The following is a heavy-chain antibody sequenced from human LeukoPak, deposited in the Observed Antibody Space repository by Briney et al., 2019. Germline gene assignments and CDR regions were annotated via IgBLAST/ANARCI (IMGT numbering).Heavy chain of an antibody. CDR3: AKVPTTTVTILGY. D-gene: IGHD4-17*01. CDR2: IRYDGSNK. Sequence: AGGSLRLSCAASGFTFSSYGMHWVRQAPGKGLEWVAFIRYDGSNKYYADSVKGRFTISRDNSKNTLYLQMNSLRAEDTAVYYCAKVPTTTVTILGYWGQGTLVTVSS. J-gene: IGHJ4*02. CDR1: GFTFSSYG. V-gene: IGHV3-30*02.